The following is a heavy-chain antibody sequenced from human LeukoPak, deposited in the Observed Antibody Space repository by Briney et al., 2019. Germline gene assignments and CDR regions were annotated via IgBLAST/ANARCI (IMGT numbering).Heavy chain of an antibody. CDR2: ISSSSSYI. V-gene: IGHV3-21*01. CDR1: GFTFSSYS. CDR3: ASSGYSGFSTPYYFDY. Sequence: GGSLRLSCAASGFTFSSYSMNWVRQAPGKGLEWVSSISSSSSYIYYADSVKGRFTISRDNAKNSLYLQMNSLRAEDTAVYYCASSGYSGFSTPYYFDYWGQGTLVTVSS. D-gene: IGHD5-12*01. J-gene: IGHJ4*02.